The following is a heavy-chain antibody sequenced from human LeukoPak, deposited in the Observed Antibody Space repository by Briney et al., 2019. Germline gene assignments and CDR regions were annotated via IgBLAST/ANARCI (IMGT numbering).Heavy chain of an antibody. CDR3: ARDSWQQLVHFDY. V-gene: IGHV1-46*01. CDR1: GYTFTSYY. D-gene: IGHD6-13*01. J-gene: IGHJ4*02. Sequence: ASVKVSCKASGYTFTSYYKHWVRQAPGQGLEWMGIINPSGGSTSYAQKLQGRVTMTRDTSTSTVYMELSSLRSEDTAVYYCARDSWQQLVHFDYWGQGTLVTVSS. CDR2: INPSGGST.